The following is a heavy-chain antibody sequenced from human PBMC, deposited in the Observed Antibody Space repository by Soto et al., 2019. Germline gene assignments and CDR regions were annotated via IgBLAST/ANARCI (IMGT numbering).Heavy chain of an antibody. CDR2: LYDRGTN. Sequence: QVQLQESGPGLVKPSETLSLTCTVSDASITNYYWAWIRQPPGKGLEWLVYLYDRGTNNYNPSLTRRVTMLLDTSKSQFSLQLTSVTAADTAIYFCARVRRANGYYSFDYWGQGTLVTVSS. D-gene: IGHD2-8*01. V-gene: IGHV4-59*01. J-gene: IGHJ4*02. CDR3: ARVRRANGYYSFDY. CDR1: DASITNYY.